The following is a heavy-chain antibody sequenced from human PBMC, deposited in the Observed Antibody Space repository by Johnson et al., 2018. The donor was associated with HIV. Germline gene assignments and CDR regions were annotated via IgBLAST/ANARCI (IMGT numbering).Heavy chain of an antibody. CDR2: IRSKAYGGTT. J-gene: IGHJ3*02. CDR3: TRLYSSGWYGSAFDI. V-gene: IGHV3-49*04. Sequence: VQLVESGGGLVQPGRSLRLSCTASGFTFGDYAMSWVRQAPGKGLEWVGFIRSKAYGGTTEYAASVKGRFIISRDDSKSIAYLQMHSLKTEDTAVYYCTRLYSSGWYGSAFDIWGQGTMVTVSS. CDR1: GFTFGDYA. D-gene: IGHD6-19*01.